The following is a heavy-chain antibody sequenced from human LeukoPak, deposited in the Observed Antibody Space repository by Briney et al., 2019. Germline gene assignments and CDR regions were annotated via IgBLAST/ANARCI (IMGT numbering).Heavy chain of an antibody. Sequence: KPSETLSLTCAVYGGSFSGYYWSWIRQPPGKGLEWIGEINHSGSTNYNPSLKSRVTISVDTSKNQFSLKLSSVTAADTAVYYCARLRGAAAGDPPWGQGTLVTVSS. CDR2: INHSGST. CDR1: GGSFSGYY. D-gene: IGHD6-13*01. J-gene: IGHJ5*02. CDR3: ARLRGAAAGDPP. V-gene: IGHV4-34*01.